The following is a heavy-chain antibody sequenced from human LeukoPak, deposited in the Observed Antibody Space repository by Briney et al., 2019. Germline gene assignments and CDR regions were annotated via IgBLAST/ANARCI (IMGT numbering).Heavy chain of an antibody. Sequence: GGSLRLSCAASGFTFSSYDMNWVRQAPGKGLEWVSVISGSDGSTFYADSVKGRFTISRDNSKNTLYLQMNSLRAEDTAVYYCAKGYCTSTTCYGLIDYWGQGTLVTVSS. V-gene: IGHV3-23*01. CDR2: ISGSDGST. J-gene: IGHJ4*02. CDR1: GFTFSSYD. CDR3: AKGYCTSTTCYGLIDY. D-gene: IGHD2-2*01.